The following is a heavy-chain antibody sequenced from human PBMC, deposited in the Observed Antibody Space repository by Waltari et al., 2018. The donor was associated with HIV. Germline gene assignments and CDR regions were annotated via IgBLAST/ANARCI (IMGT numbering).Heavy chain of an antibody. CDR3: VKEHQYSHTWYSYYGMDV. D-gene: IGHD6-13*01. CDR1: GFTFSNYA. CDR2: ISGSAYST. Sequence: EVQLLESGGGLVQPGGSLRLSCAASGFTFSNYAMSWVPQAPGKGLGWVSAISGSAYSTYYAESVKGRFTISRDNSKNKLYLQMNSLRAEDTAVYFCVKEHQYSHTWYSYYGMDVWGQGTTVTVSS. J-gene: IGHJ6*02. V-gene: IGHV3-23*01.